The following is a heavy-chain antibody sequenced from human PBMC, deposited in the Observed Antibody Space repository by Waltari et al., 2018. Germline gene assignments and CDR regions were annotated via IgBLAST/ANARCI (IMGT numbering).Heavy chain of an antibody. D-gene: IGHD1-26*01. Sequence: QVHLVQSAAEVKSPGATVKVSCKTSGYSFTSDDIQWVRQATGQGPEWMGWMNPSGGDTDYAQKFQGRVTMTTNTSISTAYLHLSSLRSEDTAVYYCARAVGGAARGYYGMDVWGQGTTVTVSS. CDR2: MNPSGGDT. CDR1: GYSFTSDD. V-gene: IGHV1-8*01. CDR3: ARAVGGAARGYYGMDV. J-gene: IGHJ6*02.